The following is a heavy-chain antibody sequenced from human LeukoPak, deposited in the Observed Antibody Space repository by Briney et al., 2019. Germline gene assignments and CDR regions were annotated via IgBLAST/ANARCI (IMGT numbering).Heavy chain of an antibody. D-gene: IGHD5-18*01. CDR3: AREGQLWLHGFDY. V-gene: IGHV4-34*01. J-gene: IGHJ4*02. CDR2: INHSGST. CDR1: GGSFSGYY. Sequence: SETLSLTCAVYGGSFSGYYWSWIRQPPGKGLEWIGEINHSGSTNYNPSLKSRVTISVDTSKNQFSLKLSSVTAADTAVYYCAREGQLWLHGFDYWGQGTLVTVSS.